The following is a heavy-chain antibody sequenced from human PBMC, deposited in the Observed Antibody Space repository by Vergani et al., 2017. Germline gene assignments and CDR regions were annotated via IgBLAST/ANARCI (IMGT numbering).Heavy chain of an antibody. D-gene: IGHD3-22*01. CDR3: ARVQNGYDSSGYYSGDYYYYYYGMDV. V-gene: IGHV1-18*01. CDR2: ISAYNGNT. J-gene: IGHJ6*02. CDR1: GYTFTSYG. Sequence: QVQLVQSGAEVKKPGASVKVSCKASGYTFTSYGISWVRQAPGQGLEWMGWISAYNGNTNYAQKLQGRVTMTTDTSTSTAYMELRSLRSDDTAVYYCARVQNGYDSSGYYSGDYYYYYYGMDVWGQGTTVTVSS.